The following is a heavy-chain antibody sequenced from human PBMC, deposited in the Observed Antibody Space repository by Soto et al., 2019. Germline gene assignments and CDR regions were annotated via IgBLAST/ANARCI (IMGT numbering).Heavy chain of an antibody. V-gene: IGHV6-1*01. D-gene: IGHD1-1*01. Sequence: SETLSLTCDISGDSVSSNSAAWNWIRQAPSRGLEWLGRTYYRSKWYSNYAISVKSRVTVNPDTFKNQFSLQLNSVTPEDTAVYYCARGSWDDVSGHYYMDVWGKGTTVTVSS. J-gene: IGHJ6*03. CDR1: GDSVSSNSAA. CDR3: ARGSWDDVSGHYYMDV. CDR2: TYYRSKWYS.